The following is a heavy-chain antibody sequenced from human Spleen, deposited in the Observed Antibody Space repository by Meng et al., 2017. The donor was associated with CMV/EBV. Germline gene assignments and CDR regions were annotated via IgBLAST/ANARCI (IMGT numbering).Heavy chain of an antibody. CDR3: AREGGDSSGWYGTYYFDY. J-gene: IGHJ4*02. D-gene: IGHD6-19*01. CDR1: GFTFSSYS. Sequence: GGSLRLSCAASGFTFSSYSMNWVRQAPGKGLEWVSSISSSSSYIYYAELVKGRFTISRDNAKNSLYLQMNSLRAEDTAVYYCAREGGDSSGWYGTYYFDYWGQGTLVTVSS. V-gene: IGHV3-21*01. CDR2: ISSSSSYI.